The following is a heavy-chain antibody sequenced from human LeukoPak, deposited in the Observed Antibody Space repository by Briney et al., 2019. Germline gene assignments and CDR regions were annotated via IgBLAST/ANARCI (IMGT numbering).Heavy chain of an antibody. D-gene: IGHD3-10*01. CDR3: ARAAGHYFDY. Sequence: PGGSLRLSCVASGFTFKSYSMNWVRQAPRKGLEWVSFITSTSSDLFYSDSVKGRFTVSRDNARNSLYLQMNSLTAEDTAVYYCARAAGHYFDYWGQGSLVTVSS. CDR1: GFTFKSYS. J-gene: IGHJ4*02. CDR2: ITSTSSDL. V-gene: IGHV3-21*05.